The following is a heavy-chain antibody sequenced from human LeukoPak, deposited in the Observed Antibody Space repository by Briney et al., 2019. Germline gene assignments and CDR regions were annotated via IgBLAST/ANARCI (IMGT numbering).Heavy chain of an antibody. V-gene: IGHV4-61*01. CDR1: GGSISSGSYY. J-gene: IGHJ3*01. D-gene: IGHD4-17*01. CDR3: ARGANYGDYGLDAFDV. CDR2: INYSGCT. Sequence: PSQTLSLTCTVSGGSISSGSYYWSWIRQPPGEGLEWIGYINYSGCTTYNPSLRSRVTMSVDTSKNQFSLKLTSVTAADTAVYHCARGANYGDYGLDAFDVWGQGTMVTVSS.